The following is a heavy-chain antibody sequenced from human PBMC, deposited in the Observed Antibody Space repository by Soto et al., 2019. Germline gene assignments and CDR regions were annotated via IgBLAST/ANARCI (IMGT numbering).Heavy chain of an antibody. V-gene: IGHV4-31*03. CDR2: IYYTGST. J-gene: IGHJ4*02. CDR3: ARQEYGDYVFLDY. CDR1: DVSISNDVYY. Sequence: TLSLTCTVSDVSISNDVYYWTWIRQYPGKGLEWVGYIYYTGSTYYNPSLTSRVMMSVDTSKNQFSLKLSSVTAADTAVYYCARQEYGDYVFLDYWGQGTLVTVSS. D-gene: IGHD4-17*01.